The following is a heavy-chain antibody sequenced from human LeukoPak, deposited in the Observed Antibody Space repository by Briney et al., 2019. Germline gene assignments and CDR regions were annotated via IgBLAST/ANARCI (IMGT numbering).Heavy chain of an antibody. Sequence: PGGSLRLSCAASGFTFSTYAMSWVRQAPGKGLEWVSGMGGTDGVAYYADSVKGRFTISRHNSKNTLYLQMNSLRAEDTAVYYCASLKWTTVTIYFDYWGQGTLVIVSS. J-gene: IGHJ4*02. CDR3: ASLKWTTVTIYFDY. CDR1: GFTFSTYA. D-gene: IGHD4-17*01. V-gene: IGHV3-23*01. CDR2: MGGTDGVA.